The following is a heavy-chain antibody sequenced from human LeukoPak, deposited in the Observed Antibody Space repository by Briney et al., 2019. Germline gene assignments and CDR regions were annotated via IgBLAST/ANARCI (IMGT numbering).Heavy chain of an antibody. CDR2: IYYGGST. CDR1: GGSISSSSSY. CDR3: ATVAAGGTIDY. Sequence: SETLSLTCTVSGGSISSSSSYWGWIRQPPGKGLEWIGSIYYGGSTYYNPSLRSRVTISVDTSKKQFSLRMTSVTAADTAMYFCATVAAGGTIDYWGQGTLVTVSS. V-gene: IGHV4-39*01. D-gene: IGHD6-13*01. J-gene: IGHJ4*02.